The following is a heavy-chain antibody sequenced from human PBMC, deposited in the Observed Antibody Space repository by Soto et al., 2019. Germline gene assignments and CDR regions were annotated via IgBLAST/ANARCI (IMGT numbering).Heavy chain of an antibody. J-gene: IGHJ5*02. Sequence: GASVKVSCKASGGNFSSYAMSWVRQAPGQGLEWMGGIIPIFGTANYAQKFQGRVTITADKSTSTAYMELSSLRSEDTAVYYCARYPPFIPTWGQGTLVTVSS. CDR1: GGNFSSYA. CDR3: ARYPPFIPT. V-gene: IGHV1-69*06. D-gene: IGHD2-21*01. CDR2: IIPIFGTA.